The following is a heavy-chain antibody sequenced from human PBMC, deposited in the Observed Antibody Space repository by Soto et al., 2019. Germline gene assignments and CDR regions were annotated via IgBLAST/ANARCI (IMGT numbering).Heavy chain of an antibody. CDR1: GFTFSTYT. D-gene: IGHD4-17*01. Sequence: EVQLLESGGGLVQPGGSLRLSCAASGFTFSTYTLNWVRQAPGKGLEWVSAVLQTGSTTYYADSVKGRFTISRDNSKNTLYLEKNDPRVQDTAVYYCAKDFSPDGHWDFDYWGQGTLVTVSS. CDR2: VLQTGSTT. CDR3: AKDFSPDGHWDFDY. J-gene: IGHJ4*02. V-gene: IGHV3-23*01.